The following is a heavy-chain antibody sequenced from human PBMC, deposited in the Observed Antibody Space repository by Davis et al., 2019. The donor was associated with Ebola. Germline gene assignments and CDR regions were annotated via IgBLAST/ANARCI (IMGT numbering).Heavy chain of an antibody. CDR1: GDSVSSGG. V-gene: IGHV6-1*01. CDR3: ARGWLRVGMDV. J-gene: IGHJ6*04. Sequence: HSQTLSLTCAISGDSVSSGGWNWIRPSPSRGLEWLGRTYYNSKWYNDYAASVKSRIIINPDTSKNQFSLQLNSVTPEDTAMYYCARGWLRVGMDVWGEGTSVTVSS. CDR2: TYYNSKWYN. D-gene: IGHD5-12*01.